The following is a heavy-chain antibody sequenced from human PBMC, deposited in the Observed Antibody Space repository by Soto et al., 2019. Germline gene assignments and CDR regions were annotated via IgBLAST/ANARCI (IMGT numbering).Heavy chain of an antibody. D-gene: IGHD6-19*01. CDR1: GYTFTSYA. J-gene: IGHJ4*02. V-gene: IGHV1-3*01. CDR2: INAGNGNT. CDR3: ARAVAVSADFDD. Sequence: ASVKVSCKASGYTFTSYAMHWVRQAPGQRREWMGWINAGNGNTKYSQRFQGRVTITRDTSASTAYMELSSRRSADTAVFFCARAVAVSADFDDWGQGTLVTVAS.